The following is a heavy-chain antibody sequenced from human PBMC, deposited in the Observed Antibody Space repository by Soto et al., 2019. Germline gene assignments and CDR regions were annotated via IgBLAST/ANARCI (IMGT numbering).Heavy chain of an antibody. J-gene: IGHJ3*02. Sequence: EGSLRLSCAASGFTFSSYSMNWVRQAPGKGLEWVSSISSSSSYIYYADSVKGRFTISRDNAKNSLYLQMNSLRAEDTAVYYCARGIGAADPDAFDIWGQGTMVTVSS. CDR2: ISSSSSYI. CDR1: GFTFSSYS. V-gene: IGHV3-21*01. CDR3: ARGIGAADPDAFDI. D-gene: IGHD6-13*01.